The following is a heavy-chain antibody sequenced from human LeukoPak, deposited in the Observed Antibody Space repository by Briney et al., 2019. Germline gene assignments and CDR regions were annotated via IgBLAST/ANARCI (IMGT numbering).Heavy chain of an antibody. J-gene: IGHJ4*02. D-gene: IGHD3-22*01. CDR2: INTDGSTT. CDR1: GFTFSSHW. CDR3: AREGYYDSSGPFDY. Sequence: PGGSLRLSCAASGFTFSSHWMHWVRQAPGKGLVWVSRINTDGSTTTYADSVKGRFAVSRDNAKNTLYLQMNSLRAEDTAVYYCAREGYYDSSGPFDYWGQGTLVTVSS. V-gene: IGHV3-74*01.